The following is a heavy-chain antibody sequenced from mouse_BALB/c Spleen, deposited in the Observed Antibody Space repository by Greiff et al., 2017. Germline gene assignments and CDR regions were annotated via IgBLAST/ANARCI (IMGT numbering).Heavy chain of an antibody. V-gene: IGHV6-6*02. D-gene: IGHD2-4*01. CDR2: IRLKSNNYAT. J-gene: IGHJ3*01. CDR1: GFTFSNYW. CDR3: TRPRNDYDAWFAY. Sequence: EVKVEESGGGLVQPGGSMKLSCVASGFTFSNYWMNWVRQSPEKGLEWVAEIRLKSNNYATHYAESVKGRFTISRDDSKSSVYLQMNNLRAEDTGIYYCTRPRNDYDAWFAYWGQGTLVTVSA.